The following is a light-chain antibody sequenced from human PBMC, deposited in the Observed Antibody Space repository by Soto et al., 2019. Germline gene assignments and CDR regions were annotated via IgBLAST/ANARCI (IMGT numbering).Light chain of an antibody. CDR2: SNN. V-gene: IGLV1-44*01. Sequence: SVLSQPPSASGTPGQRVTISCSGISSDIGSNPVNWYQQLPGKAPKLLIYSNNHRPSGVPDRFSGSKSGTSASLAISGLQSEDEADYYCAAWDDSLNGPVFGGGTKVTVL. J-gene: IGLJ3*02. CDR3: AAWDDSLNGPV. CDR1: SSDIGSNP.